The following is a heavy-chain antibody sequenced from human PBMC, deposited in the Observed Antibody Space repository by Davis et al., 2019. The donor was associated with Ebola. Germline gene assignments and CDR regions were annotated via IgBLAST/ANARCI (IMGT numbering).Heavy chain of an antibody. Sequence: PGGSLRLSCAASGFTFSSYSMNWVRQAPGKGLEWVSSISSSSSYIYYADSVKGRFTISRDNAKNSLYLQMNSLRAEDTAVYYCAREKGGFVATVTTYYFDYWGQGTLVTVSS. CDR1: GFTFSSYS. D-gene: IGHD4-11*01. CDR2: ISSSSSYI. CDR3: AREKGGFVATVTTYYFDY. V-gene: IGHV3-21*01. J-gene: IGHJ4*02.